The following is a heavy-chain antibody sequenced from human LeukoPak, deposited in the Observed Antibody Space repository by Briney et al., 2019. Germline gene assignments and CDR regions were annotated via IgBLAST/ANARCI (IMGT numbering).Heavy chain of an antibody. CDR2: INPNTGHT. CDR1: GYTFTDYY. J-gene: IGHJ5*02. Sequence: ASVKVSCKASGYTFTDYYMHWVRQAPGQGLEWMGWINPNTGHTNYPQKFQGRVTMTRDTSITTAYMELSRLSSDDTALYYRARAGYCSGGSCRNWIDPWGQGTLVTVSS. CDR3: ARAGYCSGGSCRNWIDP. D-gene: IGHD2-15*01. V-gene: IGHV1-2*02.